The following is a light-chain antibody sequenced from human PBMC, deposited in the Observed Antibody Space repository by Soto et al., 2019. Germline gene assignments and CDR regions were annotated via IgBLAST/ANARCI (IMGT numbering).Light chain of an antibody. CDR3: QQRSNWPPALT. J-gene: IGKJ4*01. CDR1: QSISSF. Sequence: EIVLTHSPATLSLSPGERATLSCRASQSISSFLAWYQQKVGQAPRLLIYDASNRATGIPARFSGSGSGTDFTLTISSLEPEDFAVYYCQQRSNWPPALTFGGGTKVEIK. CDR2: DAS. V-gene: IGKV3-11*01.